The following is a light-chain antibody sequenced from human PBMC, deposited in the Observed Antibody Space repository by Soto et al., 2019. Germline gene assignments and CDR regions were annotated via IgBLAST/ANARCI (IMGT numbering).Light chain of an antibody. CDR1: QSVSSHH. CDR2: GAS. V-gene: IGKV3-20*01. J-gene: IGKJ1*01. Sequence: DIVLTQSPGTLSLSPGGRATLSCRTSQSVSSHHLAWYQQKPGQAPRLLIHGASIRFTGIPDRFSGSGSGTEFALTISRLEPEDFAVYYCQQYGVSPWTFGQGTKVEV. CDR3: QQYGVSPWT.